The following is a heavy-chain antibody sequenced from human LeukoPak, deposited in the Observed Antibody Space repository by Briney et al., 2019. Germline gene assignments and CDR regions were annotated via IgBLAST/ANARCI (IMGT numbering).Heavy chain of an antibody. Sequence: ASVKVSCKASGYTFTSYDINWVRQATGQGLEWMGWMNPNSGNTGYAQKFQGRVTMTRNTSISTAYMELSSLRSEDTAVYYCARVSCSSTSCLDAFDIWGQGTMVTVSS. CDR1: GYTFTSYD. CDR2: MNPNSGNT. V-gene: IGHV1-8*01. J-gene: IGHJ3*02. D-gene: IGHD2-2*01. CDR3: ARVSCSSTSCLDAFDI.